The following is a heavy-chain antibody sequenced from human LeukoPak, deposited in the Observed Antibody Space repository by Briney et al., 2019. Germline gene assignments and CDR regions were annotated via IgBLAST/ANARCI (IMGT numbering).Heavy chain of an antibody. CDR2: ISYDGSNK. CDR3: VCVRGVTLY. V-gene: IGHV3-30*03. Sequence: GGSPRLSCAASGFTFSSYGMHWVRQAPGKGLEWVAVISYDGSNKYYADSVKGRFTISRDNSKNTLYLQMNSLRAEDTAVYYCVCVRGVTLYWGQGTLVTVSS. CDR1: GFTFSSYG. D-gene: IGHD3-10*01. J-gene: IGHJ4*02.